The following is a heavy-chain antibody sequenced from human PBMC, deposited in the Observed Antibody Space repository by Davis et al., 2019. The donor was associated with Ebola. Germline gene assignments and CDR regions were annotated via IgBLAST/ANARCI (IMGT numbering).Heavy chain of an antibody. CDR2: IYYSGST. J-gene: IGHJ6*04. V-gene: IGHV4-59*12. CDR1: GGSISSYY. CDR3: ARGRAPRAYYYGMGV. Sequence: MPSETLSLTCTVSGGSISSYYWSWIRQPPGKGLEWIGYIYYSGSTNYNPSLKSRVTISVDTSKNQFSLKLSSVTAADTAVYYCARGRAPRAYYYGMGVWGKGTTVTVSS.